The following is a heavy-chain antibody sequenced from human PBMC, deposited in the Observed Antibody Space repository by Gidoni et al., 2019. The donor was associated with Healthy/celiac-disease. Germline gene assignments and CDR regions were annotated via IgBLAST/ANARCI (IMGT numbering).Heavy chain of an antibody. V-gene: IGHV1-2*02. D-gene: IGHD3-10*01. CDR3: ARGGSSYLGATDAFDI. CDR2: INPNSGGT. CDR1: GSTFTGYY. Sequence: QVQLVQSGAEVTKPGASVKVSCKASGSTFTGYYMHWVRQAPGQGLEWMGWINPNSGGTNYAQKFQGRVTMTRDTSISTAYMELSRLRSDDTAVYYWARGGSSYLGATDAFDIWGQGTMVTVSS. J-gene: IGHJ3*02.